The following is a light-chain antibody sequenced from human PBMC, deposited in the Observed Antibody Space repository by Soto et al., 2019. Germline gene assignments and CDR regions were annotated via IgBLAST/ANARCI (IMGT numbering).Light chain of an antibody. Sequence: DIQMTQSPSSLSASVGDRVTITCLASQSISSYLNWYQQKPGKAPKLLIYAASSLQSGVPSRFSGSGSGTDFTLTISSLQPEDFATYYCQQSYSTFSLTFGGGTKVDI. CDR1: QSISSY. V-gene: IGKV1-39*01. CDR3: QQSYSTFSLT. CDR2: AAS. J-gene: IGKJ4*01.